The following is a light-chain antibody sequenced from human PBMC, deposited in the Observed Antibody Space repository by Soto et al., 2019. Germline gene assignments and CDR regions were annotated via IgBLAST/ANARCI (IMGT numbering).Light chain of an antibody. Sequence: DIQMTQSPSTLSASVGDRVTITCRASQSVGGWLAWYQQKPGKAPKLLIYDASSLESGVPSRFSGSGSGTEYTLTVSSLQPDDFATYYCQQFQTFSFTFGQGTKVDIK. CDR3: QQFQTFSFT. CDR2: DAS. J-gene: IGKJ2*01. CDR1: QSVGGW. V-gene: IGKV1-5*01.